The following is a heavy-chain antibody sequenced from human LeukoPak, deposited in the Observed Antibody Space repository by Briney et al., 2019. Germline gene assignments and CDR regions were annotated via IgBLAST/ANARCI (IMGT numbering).Heavy chain of an antibody. D-gene: IGHD6-13*01. CDR1: GGSISSGGYY. CDR2: IYYSGST. CDR3: ARAPYSSSWYGYLYYFDY. V-gene: IGHV4-31*03. J-gene: IGHJ4*02. Sequence: KASETLSLTCTVSGGSISSGGYYWSWIRQHPGKGLEWIGYIYYSGSTYYNPSLKSRVTISVDTSKNQFSLKLSSVTAADTAVYYCARAPYSSSWYGYLYYFDYWGQGTLVTVSS.